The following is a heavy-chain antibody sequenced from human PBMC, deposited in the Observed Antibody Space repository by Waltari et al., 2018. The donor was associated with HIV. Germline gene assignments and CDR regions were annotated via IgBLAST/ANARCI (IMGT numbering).Heavy chain of an antibody. CDR1: TDSIRSSSYY. V-gene: IGHV4-39*07. CDR2: IYFSGTT. D-gene: IGHD4-17*01. CDR3: ARDSLRGGFEL. Sequence: QLQLQESGPGLLKPSETLSLTCTVSTDSIRSSSYYWGWIRQPPGKGLEWIGTIYFSGTTYYTPSIKLLVTVSLDASKNQVSLRLTSVTAPYSAVYYCARDSLRGGFELWGRGTLGTVSS. J-gene: IGHJ2*01.